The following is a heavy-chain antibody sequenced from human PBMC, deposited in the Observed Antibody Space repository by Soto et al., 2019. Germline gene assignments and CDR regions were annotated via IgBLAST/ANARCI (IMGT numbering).Heavy chain of an antibody. CDR1: GLPFRSNA. J-gene: IGHJ4*02. V-gene: IGHV3-23*01. CDR2: IGVSSDA. Sequence: EVQLLESGEALLQPGESRSLSCAASGLPFRSNALSWARQAPGKGLEWVSSIGVSSDAYYADSVKGRFTISRDNSRNTLYLQMNSLRAEDTALYYCAKNYFFDSWGQGTLVTVSS. CDR3: AKNYFFDS.